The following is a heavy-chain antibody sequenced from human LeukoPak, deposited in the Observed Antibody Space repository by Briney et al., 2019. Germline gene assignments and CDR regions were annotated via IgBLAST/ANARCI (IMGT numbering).Heavy chain of an antibody. CDR2: ISAYNGNT. J-gene: IGHJ3*02. CDR1: GYTFTSFD. V-gene: IGHV1-18*01. CDR3: ARDLRQWLQAPFDI. D-gene: IGHD6-19*01. Sequence: ASVKVSCKASGYTFTSFDINWVRQATGQGLEWMGWISAYNGNTNYAQKLQGRVTMTTDTSTSTAYMELRSLRSDDTAVYYCARDLRQWLQAPFDIWGQGTMVTVSS.